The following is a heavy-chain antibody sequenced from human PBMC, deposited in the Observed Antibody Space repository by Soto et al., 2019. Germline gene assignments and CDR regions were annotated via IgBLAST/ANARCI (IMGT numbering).Heavy chain of an antibody. CDR3: STYPYHFWSGNE. CDR2: FYYSRST. V-gene: IGHV4-39*01. J-gene: IGHJ4*02. Sequence: SETLSLTCTVSGGSISSSSYYWGWIRQPPGKRLKWIGSFYYSRSTYSNPSLKNKVTISIDTSKNQFSLKPSSVTPPDTAVYYCSTYPYHFWSGNEWGQGTLGTVPS. CDR1: GGSISSSSYY. D-gene: IGHD3-3*01.